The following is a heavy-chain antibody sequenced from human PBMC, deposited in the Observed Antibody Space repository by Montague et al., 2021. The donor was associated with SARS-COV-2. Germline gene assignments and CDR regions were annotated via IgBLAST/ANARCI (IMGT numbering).Heavy chain of an antibody. V-gene: IGHV4-39*01. CDR3: ARRESMVRGVIITFSSPFDY. J-gene: IGHJ4*02. CDR1: GDSISSSSYY. D-gene: IGHD3-10*01. Sequence: SETLSLTCTVSGDSISSSSYYWAWIRQPPGKGLEWIGSIYYSGSTYYNPSLKSRVTISVDTSKNQFSLKLSSVTAADTAVYYCARRESMVRGVIITFSSPFDYWGQGTLVTVSS. CDR2: IYYSGST.